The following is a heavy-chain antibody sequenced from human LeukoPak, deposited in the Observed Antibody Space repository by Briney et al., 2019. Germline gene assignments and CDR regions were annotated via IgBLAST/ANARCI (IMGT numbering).Heavy chain of an antibody. D-gene: IGHD6-13*01. CDR1: GYTFTGYY. V-gene: IGHV1-2*02. CDR3: ASGYSSSSCANYYYYGMDV. J-gene: IGHJ6*02. Sequence: ASVKVSCKASGYTFTGYYMHWVRQAPGQGLEWMGWINPNSGGTNYAQKFQGRVTMTRDTSISTAYMELSRLRSDDTAVYYCASGYSSSSCANYYYYGMDVWGQGTTVTVSS. CDR2: INPNSGGT.